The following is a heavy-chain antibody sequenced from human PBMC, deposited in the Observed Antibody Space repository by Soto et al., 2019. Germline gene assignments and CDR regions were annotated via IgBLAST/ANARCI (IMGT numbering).Heavy chain of an antibody. CDR1: GGSISSGGYS. CDR2: IYHSGIT. D-gene: IGHD2-15*01. V-gene: IGHV4-30-2*01. Sequence: SETLSLTCAVSGGSISSGGYSWSWIRQPPGKGLEWIGYIYHSGITYYNPSLKSRVTISVDRSKNQFSLKLSSVTAADTAVYYCARVGPYCSGGTCKVSWFDPWGQGTLVTVSS. CDR3: ARVGPYCSGGTCKVSWFDP. J-gene: IGHJ5*02.